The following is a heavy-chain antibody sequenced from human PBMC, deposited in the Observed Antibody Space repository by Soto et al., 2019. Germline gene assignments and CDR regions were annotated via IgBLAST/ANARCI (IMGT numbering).Heavy chain of an antibody. CDR3: ARERRMYYYYGMDV. Sequence: SETLSLTCAVYGGSFSGYYWSWIRQPPGKGLEWIGEINHSGSTNYNPSLKSRVTISVDTSKNQFSLKLSSVTAADTVVYYCARERRMYYYYGMDVWGQGTTVTVSS. J-gene: IGHJ6*02. V-gene: IGHV4-34*01. CDR1: GGSFSGYY. CDR2: INHSGST.